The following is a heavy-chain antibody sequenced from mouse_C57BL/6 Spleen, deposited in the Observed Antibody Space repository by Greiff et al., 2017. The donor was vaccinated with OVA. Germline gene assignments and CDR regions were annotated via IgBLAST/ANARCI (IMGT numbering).Heavy chain of an antibody. V-gene: IGHV1-82*01. CDR3: AREGSSGYDAMDY. CDR2: IYPGDGDT. D-gene: IGHD3-2*02. Sequence: VKLQESGPELVKPGASVKISCKASGYEFRSSWMNWVKQRPGKGLEWIGRIYPGDGDTNYNGKFKGKATLTADKSSSTAYIQLSSLTSEDSAVDFCAREGSSGYDAMDYWGQGTSVTVSS. CDR1: GYEFRSSW. J-gene: IGHJ4*01.